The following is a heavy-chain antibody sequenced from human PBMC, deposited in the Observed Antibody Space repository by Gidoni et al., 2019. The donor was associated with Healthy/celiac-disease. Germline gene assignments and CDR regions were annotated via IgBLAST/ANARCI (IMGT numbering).Heavy chain of an antibody. Sequence: QVQLQESGPGLVKPSETLSLTCTVSGGSISSYYCGWIRQPPGKGLEWIGYIYYSGSTNYNPSLKSRVTISVDTSKNQFSLKLSSVTAADTAVYYCARNDILTGFWGPFDYWGQGTLVTVSS. CDR2: IYYSGST. CDR1: GGSISSYY. CDR3: ARNDILTGFWGPFDY. J-gene: IGHJ4*02. V-gene: IGHV4-59*01. D-gene: IGHD3-9*01.